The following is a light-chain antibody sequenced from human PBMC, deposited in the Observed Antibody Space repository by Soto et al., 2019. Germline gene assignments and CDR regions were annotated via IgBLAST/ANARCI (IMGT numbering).Light chain of an antibody. J-gene: IGKJ1*01. Sequence: EIVLTPSPGTLSLSPWERATLSCRSSQSIITNYLAWYRQKPGQAPRLLIYAASSRATGIPDRFSGSGSGTDFTLTISRLEPEDFAVYYCHQYGTSVGTFGQGTKVDI. CDR2: AAS. CDR1: QSIITNY. CDR3: HQYGTSVGT. V-gene: IGKV3-20*01.